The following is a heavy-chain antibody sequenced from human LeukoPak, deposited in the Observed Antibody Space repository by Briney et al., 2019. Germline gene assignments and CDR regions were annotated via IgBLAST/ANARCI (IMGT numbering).Heavy chain of an antibody. CDR1: GFTVSSNH. CDR3: ARDKVTFAFDI. Sequence: GGSLTLSCAASGFTVSSNHMSWVRQAPGKGLEWVSVLYSGGSTYYAYSVKGRSTISRDNSKNTVYLQMNSLRGEDTAVVYCARDKVTFAFDIWGQGTMVTVSS. J-gene: IGHJ3*02. CDR2: LYSGGST. V-gene: IGHV3-53*01. D-gene: IGHD2-21*02.